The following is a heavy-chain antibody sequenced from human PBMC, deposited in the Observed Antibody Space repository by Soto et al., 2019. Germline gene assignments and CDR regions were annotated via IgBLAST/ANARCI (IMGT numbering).Heavy chain of an antibody. D-gene: IGHD4-4*01. V-gene: IGHV3-7*01. Sequence: GGSLRLSCTASGFTFSDSWMTWVRQAPGKGLEWVARIKPDESEKKYADSVKGRFSISRDNAKNSMYLQMDSLRGEDTAVYYCVRGGSNYASWGQGTLVTV. CDR3: VRGGSNYAS. CDR1: GFTFSDSW. J-gene: IGHJ5*02. CDR2: IKPDESEK.